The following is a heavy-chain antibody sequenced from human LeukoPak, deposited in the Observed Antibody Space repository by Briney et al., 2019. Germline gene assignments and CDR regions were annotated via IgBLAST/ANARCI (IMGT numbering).Heavy chain of an antibody. CDR3: ARVGEGAFDI. Sequence: SETLSLTCTVSGGSINSYYWSWIRQPPGKGLEWIGYIYHSGSTYYNPSLKSRVTISVDRSKNQFSLKLSSVTAADTAVYYCARVGEGAFDIWGQGTMVTVSS. CDR2: IYHSGST. CDR1: GGSINSYY. D-gene: IGHD3-10*01. J-gene: IGHJ3*02. V-gene: IGHV4-59*12.